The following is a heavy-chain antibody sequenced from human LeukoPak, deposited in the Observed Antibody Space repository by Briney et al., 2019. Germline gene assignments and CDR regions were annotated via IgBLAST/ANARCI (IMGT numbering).Heavy chain of an antibody. CDR3: ARESGLDRMVRDDAFDI. CDR1: GYTFTGYY. D-gene: IGHD3-10*01. J-gene: IGHJ3*02. V-gene: IGHV1-2*02. Sequence: GASVKVSCKASGYTFTGYYMHWVRQAPGQGLEWMGWINPNSGGTNYAQKFQGRVTMTRDTSISTAYMELSRLRSDDTAVYYCARESGLDRMVRDDAFDIWGQGTMVTVSS. CDR2: INPNSGGT.